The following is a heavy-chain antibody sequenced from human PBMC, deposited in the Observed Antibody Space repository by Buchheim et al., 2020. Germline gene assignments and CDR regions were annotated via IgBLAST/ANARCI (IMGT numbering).Heavy chain of an antibody. V-gene: IGHV3-7*01. CDR1: GFTFSDYW. CDR2: IKRDGSEK. J-gene: IGHJ5*02. Sequence: EVHLVESGGGLAQPGGSLSLSCAASGFTFSDYWMSWVRQAPGKGLEWVANIKRDGSEKYYADSVKGRFTISRDNSKNTLYLQMNSLRAEDTAVYYCAKAYSSGWYVFWFDPWGQGTL. D-gene: IGHD6-19*01. CDR3: AKAYSSGWYVFWFDP.